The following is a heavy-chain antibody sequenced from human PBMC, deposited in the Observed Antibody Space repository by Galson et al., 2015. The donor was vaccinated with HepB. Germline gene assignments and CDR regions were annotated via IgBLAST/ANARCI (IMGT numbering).Heavy chain of an antibody. CDR2: FDPEDGET. CDR3: ATPLAVAAFEYYFDY. V-gene: IGHV1-24*01. J-gene: IGHJ4*02. D-gene: IGHD6-19*01. Sequence: SVKVSRKVSGYTLTELSMHWVRQAPGKGLEWMGGFDPEDGETIYAQKFQGRVTMTEDTSTDTAYMELSSLRSEDTAVYYCATPLAVAAFEYYFDYWGQGTLVTVSS. CDR1: GYTLTELS.